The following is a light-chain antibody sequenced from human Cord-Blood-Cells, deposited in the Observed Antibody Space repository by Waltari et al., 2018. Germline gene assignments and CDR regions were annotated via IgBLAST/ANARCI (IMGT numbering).Light chain of an antibody. Sequence: SYELTQPPSVSVSPGPTHSITCSGAKLGVIYACWYQQKPGQSPVLVIYQDSKRPSGIPERFSGSNSGNTATLTISGTQAMDEADYYCQAWDSSSVVFGGGTKLTVL. CDR3: QAWDSSSVV. V-gene: IGLV3-1*01. CDR2: QDS. CDR1: KLGVIY. J-gene: IGLJ2*01.